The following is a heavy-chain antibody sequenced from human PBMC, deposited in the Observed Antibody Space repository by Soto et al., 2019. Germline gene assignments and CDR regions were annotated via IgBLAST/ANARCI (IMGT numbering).Heavy chain of an antibody. D-gene: IGHD2-2*01. J-gene: IGHJ3*02. CDR1: GGSFSGYY. CDR2: INHSGST. V-gene: IGHV4-34*01. CDR3: ARVSYCSSTSCSSGVPWRRRFGRAFDT. Sequence: SETLSLTCAVYGGSFSGYYWSWIRQPPGKGLEWIGEINHSGSTNYNPSLKSRVTISVDTSKNQFSLKLSSVTAADTAVYYCARVSYCSSTSCSSGVPWRRRFGRAFDTWGQGTMVTVSS.